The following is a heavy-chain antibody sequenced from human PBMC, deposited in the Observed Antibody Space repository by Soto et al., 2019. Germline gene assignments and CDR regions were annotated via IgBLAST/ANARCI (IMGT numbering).Heavy chain of an antibody. CDR1: GFSVSIYY. Sequence: PGGSLRLSCAASGFSVSIYYMSWVRQAPGKGLEWVSVIYSGGSTYYADSVKGRFTISRDNSKNTLYLQMNSLRAEDTAVYYCASCTIFGVVIINRPGCGEGMDVWGKWSTLTVSS. CDR2: IYSGGST. J-gene: IGHJ6*03. CDR3: ASCTIFGVVIINRPGCGEGMDV. D-gene: IGHD3-3*01. V-gene: IGHV3-66*01.